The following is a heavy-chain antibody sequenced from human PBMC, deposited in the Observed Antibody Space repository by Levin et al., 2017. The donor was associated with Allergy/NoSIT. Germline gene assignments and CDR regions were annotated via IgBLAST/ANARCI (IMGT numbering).Heavy chain of an antibody. D-gene: IGHD1-7*01. CDR2: INPNSGGT. CDR3: AIPDVYNWNYRY. V-gene: IGHV1-2*02. J-gene: IGHJ4*02. Sequence: ASVKVSCKASGYTFTGYYMHWVRQAPGQGLEWMGWINPNSGGTNYAQKFQGRVTMTRDTSISTAYMELSRLRSDDTAVYYCAIPDVYNWNYRYWGQGTLVTVSS. CDR1: GYTFTGYY.